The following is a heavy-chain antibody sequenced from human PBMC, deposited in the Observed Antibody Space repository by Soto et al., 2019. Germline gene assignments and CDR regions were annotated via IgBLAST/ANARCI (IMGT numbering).Heavy chain of an antibody. V-gene: IGHV3-21*01. J-gene: IGHJ4*02. CDR3: ARTKDSSGYLPEGY. D-gene: IGHD3-22*01. CDR1: GFTFSSYS. Sequence: EVQLVESGGGLVKPGGSLRLSCAASGFTFSSYSMNWVRQAPGKGLEWVSSISSSSSYIYYADSVKSRFTISRDNAKNSLYLQMNSLRAEDTAVYYCARTKDSSGYLPEGYWGQGTLVTVSS. CDR2: ISSSSSYI.